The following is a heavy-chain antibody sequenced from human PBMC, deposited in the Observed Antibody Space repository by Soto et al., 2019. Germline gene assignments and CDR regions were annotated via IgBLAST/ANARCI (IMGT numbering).Heavy chain of an antibody. CDR1: GFTFSSYS. D-gene: IGHD6-13*01. V-gene: IGHV3-21*01. CDR2: ISSSSSYI. J-gene: IGHJ6*02. Sequence: PGGSLRLSCAASGFTFSSYSMNWVRQAPGKGLEWVSSISSSSSYIYYADSVKGRFTISRDNAKNSLYLQMNSLRAEDTAVYYCARDGIASGSSSHSYYYYGMDVWGQGTTVTVSS. CDR3: ARDGIASGSSSHSYYYYGMDV.